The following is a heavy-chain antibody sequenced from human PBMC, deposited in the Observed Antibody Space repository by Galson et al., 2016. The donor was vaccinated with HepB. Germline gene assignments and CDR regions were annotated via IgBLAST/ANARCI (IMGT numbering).Heavy chain of an antibody. V-gene: IGHV3-23*01. D-gene: IGHD6-13*01. Sequence: SLRLSCAASGFTLRTFGMSWVRQAPGKGLEWVSGISSGGDRTFYADSVKGRFSISRDNSKNTLYVQMSSLRADDTAVYYCAKTHLTSSWSPHHHYGMDVWGQGTTVTVSS. CDR2: ISSGGDRT. CDR3: AKTHLTSSWSPHHHYGMDV. CDR1: GFTLRTFG. J-gene: IGHJ6*02.